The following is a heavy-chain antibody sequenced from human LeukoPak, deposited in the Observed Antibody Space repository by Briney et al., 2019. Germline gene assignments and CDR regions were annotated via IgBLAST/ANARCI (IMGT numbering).Heavy chain of an antibody. CDR3: LGYCSGGSCGPLDL. V-gene: IGHV3-48*04. CDR1: GFTFSSYS. CDR2: ISSSSSTI. D-gene: IGHD2-15*01. J-gene: IGHJ4*02. Sequence: PGGSLRLSCAASGFTFSSYSMNWVRQAPGKGLEWVSYISSSSSTIYYEDSVKGRFTISRDNAKKSLYLQMNSLRAEDTAVYYCLGYCSGGSCGPLDLRGQGTLVTVSS.